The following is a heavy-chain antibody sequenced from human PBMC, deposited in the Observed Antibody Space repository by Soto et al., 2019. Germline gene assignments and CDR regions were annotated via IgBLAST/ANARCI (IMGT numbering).Heavy chain of an antibody. J-gene: IGHJ5*02. CDR3: ARGATVTTTNWFDP. V-gene: IGHV1-69*01. CDR2: IIPIFGTA. Sequence: QVQLVQSGAEVKKPGSPVKVSCKASGGTFSSYAISWVRQAPGQGLEWMGGIIPIFGTANNAQKFQGRVTITAAESTSTAYMELSSVRSEDTAVYYCARGATVTTTNWFDPWGQGTLVTVSS. D-gene: IGHD4-4*01. CDR1: GGTFSSYA.